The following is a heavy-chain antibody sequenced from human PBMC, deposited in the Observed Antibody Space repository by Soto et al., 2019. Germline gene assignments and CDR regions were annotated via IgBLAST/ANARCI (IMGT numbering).Heavy chain of an antibody. CDR1: GGSISSGGYS. CDR3: ASCWGVNWYFDL. D-gene: IGHD3-16*01. J-gene: IGHJ2*01. CDR2: IYHSGST. Sequence: QLQLQESGSGLVKPSQTLSLTCAVSGGSISSGGYSWNWIRQPPGKGLEWIGYIYHSGSTYYNPSLKSRVTISVDRSKNQFSLKLSSVTAADTAVYYCASCWGVNWYFDLWGRGTLVTVSS. V-gene: IGHV4-30-2*01.